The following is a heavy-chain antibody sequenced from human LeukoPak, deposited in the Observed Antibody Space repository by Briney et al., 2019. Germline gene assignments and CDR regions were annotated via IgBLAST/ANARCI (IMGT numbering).Heavy chain of an antibody. CDR1: GFTFSAYA. Sequence: GGSLRLSCAASGFTFSAYAINWVRQAPGKGLEWVSSISSSSAYIYYADSVKGRFTISRDNAKNSVYLQMSSLRAEDTAVYYCARGPSAYPYFDYWGQGTLVTVSS. V-gene: IGHV3-21*01. CDR3: ARGPSAYPYFDY. J-gene: IGHJ4*02. D-gene: IGHD3-3*01. CDR2: ISSSSAYI.